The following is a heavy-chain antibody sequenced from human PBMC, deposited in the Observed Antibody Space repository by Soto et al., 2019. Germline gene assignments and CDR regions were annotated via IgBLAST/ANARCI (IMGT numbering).Heavy chain of an antibody. V-gene: IGHV4-39*01. CDR1: GGSISSSSYY. J-gene: IGHJ5*02. Sequence: PSETLSLTCTVSGGSISSSSYYWGWIRQPPGKGLEWIGSIYYSGSTYYNPSLKSRVTISVDTSKNQFSLKLSSVTAADTAVYYCARLCYKVPAARGRFDPWGQGTLVNVSS. D-gene: IGHD2-2*01. CDR3: ARLCYKVPAARGRFDP. CDR2: IYYSGST.